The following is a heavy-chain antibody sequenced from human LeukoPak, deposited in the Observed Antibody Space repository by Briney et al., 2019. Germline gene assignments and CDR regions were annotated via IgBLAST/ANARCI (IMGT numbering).Heavy chain of an antibody. J-gene: IGHJ3*02. D-gene: IGHD3-10*01. Sequence: GGSLRLSCAASGFTFSSYWMHWVRQAPGKGLVWVSRINTDGSSTSYADSVKGRFTISRDNSKNTLYLQMNSLRAEDTAVYYCAKFVVRGVQTETRAFDIWGQGTMVTVSS. CDR3: AKFVVRGVQTETRAFDI. V-gene: IGHV3-74*01. CDR1: GFTFSSYW. CDR2: INTDGSST.